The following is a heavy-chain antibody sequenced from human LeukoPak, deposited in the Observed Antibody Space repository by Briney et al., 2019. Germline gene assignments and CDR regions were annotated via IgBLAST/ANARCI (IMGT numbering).Heavy chain of an antibody. V-gene: IGHV4-34*01. CDR2: IYYTGNT. Sequence: SETLSLTCAVYGGSFSGYYWSWIRQPPGKGLEWIGNIYYTGNTYYNSSLKSRVTISLDTSKNQFSLKVISMTAADTAVYYCARRAGGRKYQLLESYYYMDVWGKGTTVTISS. CDR3: ARRAGGRKYQLLESYYYMDV. D-gene: IGHD2-2*01. J-gene: IGHJ6*03. CDR1: GGSFSGYY.